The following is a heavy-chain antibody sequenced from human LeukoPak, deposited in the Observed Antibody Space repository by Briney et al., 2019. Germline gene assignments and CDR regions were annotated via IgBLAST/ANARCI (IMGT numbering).Heavy chain of an antibody. CDR1: GYTFSGYQ. J-gene: IGHJ4*02. CDR3: ASRAASVTLGY. Sequence: GASVRVSCKAPGYTFSGYQVHWLRQAPGQGLEWMGRMNPSSGVTNYAQKFQGRVTMTRDTSINTAYLDLSALKSDDTAVYYCASRAASVTLGYWGQGTLVTVSS. CDR2: MNPSSGVT. V-gene: IGHV1-2*06. D-gene: IGHD2-15*01.